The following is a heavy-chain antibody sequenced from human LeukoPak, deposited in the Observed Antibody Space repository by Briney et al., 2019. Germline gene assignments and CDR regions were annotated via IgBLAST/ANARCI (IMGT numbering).Heavy chain of an antibody. CDR2: IYHSGST. J-gene: IGHJ5*02. V-gene: IGHV4-38-2*01. CDR3: ASTVFGVTYNWLDP. CDR1: GYSISSGYY. D-gene: IGHD3-3*01. Sequence: SETLSLTCAVSGYSISSGYYWGWIRQPPGKGLEWIGSIYHSGSTHYNPSLESRVTISVDTSKNHFSLEMTSVTAADTAVYYCASTVFGVTYNWLDPWGQGTLVTVSS.